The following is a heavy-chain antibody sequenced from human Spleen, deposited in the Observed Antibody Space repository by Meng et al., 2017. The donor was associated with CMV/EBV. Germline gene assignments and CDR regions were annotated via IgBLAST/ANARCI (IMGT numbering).Heavy chain of an antibody. V-gene: IGHV3-15*01. CDR3: TRDINPLYSRPPY. Sequence: GESLKISCAASGFTFSNAWMSWVRQAPGKGLEWVGRIKSKTDGGTTDYAAPVKGRFTISRDDSKNTLYLQMISLRAEDTAVYYCTRDINPLYSRPPYWGQGTPVTVSS. D-gene: IGHD6-13*01. CDR1: GFTFSNAW. J-gene: IGHJ4*02. CDR2: IKSKTDGGTT.